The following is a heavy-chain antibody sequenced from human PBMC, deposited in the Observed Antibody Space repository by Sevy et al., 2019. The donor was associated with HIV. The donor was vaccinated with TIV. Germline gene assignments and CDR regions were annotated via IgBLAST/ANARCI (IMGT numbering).Heavy chain of an antibody. D-gene: IGHD3-10*01. CDR3: TRDRTTMVRGVDYYYMDV. CDR1: GFTFGDHA. CDR2: IRSKPYGGTT. V-gene: IGHV3-49*03. Sequence: GGSLRLSCTASGFTFGDHAMSWFRQAPGKGLEWVGFIRSKPYGGTTEYAASVKGRFTISRDDSKSMAYLQMNSLKIEDTAVYYCTRDRTTMVRGVDYYYMDVWGKGTTVTVSS. J-gene: IGHJ6*03.